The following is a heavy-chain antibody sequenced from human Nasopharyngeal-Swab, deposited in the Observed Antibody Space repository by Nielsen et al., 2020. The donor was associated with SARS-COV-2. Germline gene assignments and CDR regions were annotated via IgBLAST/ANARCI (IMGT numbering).Heavy chain of an antibody. V-gene: IGHV3-33*06. Sequence: VRQAPGKGLEWVVVISYDGSNKYYADSVKGRFTISRDNSKNTMYLQLNSLRAEDTAMYYCAKDPGGGDGGHAASWFDPWGQGTLVTVSS. CDR2: ISYDGSNK. CDR3: AKDPGGGDGGHAASWFDP. J-gene: IGHJ5*02. D-gene: IGHD4-23*01.